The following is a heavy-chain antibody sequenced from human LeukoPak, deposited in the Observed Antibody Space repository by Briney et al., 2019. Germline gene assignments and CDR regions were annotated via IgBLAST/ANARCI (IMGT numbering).Heavy chain of an antibody. D-gene: IGHD2-2*01. CDR1: GGSIRSSYYY. V-gene: IGHV4-39*07. J-gene: IGHJ5*02. Sequence: SETLSFTCTVSGGSIRSSYYYWGWIRQPPGKGLEWIGSIYDSGSTYYNPSLKSRVTISVDTSKNQFSLKLSSVTAADTAVYYCANLVEAFDPWGQGTLVTVSS. CDR3: ANLVEAFDP. CDR2: IYDSGST.